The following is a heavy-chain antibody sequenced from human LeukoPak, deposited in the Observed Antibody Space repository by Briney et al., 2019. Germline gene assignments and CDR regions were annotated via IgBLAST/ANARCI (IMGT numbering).Heavy chain of an antibody. CDR3: ARGPGDCSSTSCYTQSYYYYYMDV. J-gene: IGHJ6*03. D-gene: IGHD2-2*01. CDR1: GGTFSSYA. CDR2: IIPIFGTA. Sequence: SVKVSCKASGGTFSSYAISWVRQAPGQGLELMGGIIPIFGTANYAQKFQGRVTITADESTSTAYMELSSLRSEDTAVYYCARGPGDCSSTSCYTQSYYYYYMDVWGKGTTVTVSS. V-gene: IGHV1-69*13.